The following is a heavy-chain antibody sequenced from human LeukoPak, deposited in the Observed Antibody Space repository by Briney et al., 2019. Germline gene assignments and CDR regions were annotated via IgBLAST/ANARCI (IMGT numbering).Heavy chain of an antibody. D-gene: IGHD6-19*01. J-gene: IGHJ4*02. CDR2: IYHSGST. V-gene: IGHV4-38-2*01. Sequence: PSETLSLTCAVSGYSISIGYYWGWIRQPPGKGLEWIGSIYHSGSTYYNPSLKSRVTISVDTSKNQFSLKLSSVTAADTAVYYCARFHRAVAGTGVFDYWGQGTLVTVSS. CDR1: GYSISIGYY. CDR3: ARFHRAVAGTGVFDY.